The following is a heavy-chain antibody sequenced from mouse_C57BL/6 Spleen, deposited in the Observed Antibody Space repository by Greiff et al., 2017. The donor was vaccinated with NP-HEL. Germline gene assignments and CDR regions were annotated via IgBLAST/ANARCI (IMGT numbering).Heavy chain of an antibody. D-gene: IGHD2-1*01. CDR2: ISYDGSN. Sequence: EVQLQQSGPGLVKPSQSLSLTCSVTGYSITSGYYWNWIRQFPGNKLEWMGYISYDGSNNYNPSLKNRISITRDTSKNQFFLKLNSVTTEDTATYYCARGEDLPQDYWGQGTTLTVSS. CDR1: GYSITSGYY. J-gene: IGHJ2*01. V-gene: IGHV3-6*01. CDR3: ARGEDLPQDY.